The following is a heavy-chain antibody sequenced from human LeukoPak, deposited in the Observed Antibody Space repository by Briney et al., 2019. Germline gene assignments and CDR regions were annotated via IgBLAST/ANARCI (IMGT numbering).Heavy chain of an antibody. V-gene: IGHV3-73*01. Sequence: GESLKLSCAASGFTFSDSSIHWVRQASGKGLEWVGRIRSKASSYATAYAASVEGRFTTSRDDSKNTAYLLMNSLKTEDTAVYYCTRLTVVRGLIVYFDYWGQGTLVTVSS. J-gene: IGHJ4*02. CDR2: IRSKASSYAT. D-gene: IGHD3-10*01. CDR3: TRLTVVRGLIVYFDY. CDR1: GFTFSDSS.